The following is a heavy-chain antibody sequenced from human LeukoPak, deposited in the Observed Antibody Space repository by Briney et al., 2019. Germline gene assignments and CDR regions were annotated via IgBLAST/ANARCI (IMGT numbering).Heavy chain of an antibody. CDR2: INHSGST. J-gene: IGHJ4*02. D-gene: IGHD3-22*01. V-gene: IGHV4-34*01. Sequence: KSSETLSLTCAVYGGSFSGYYWSWIRQPPGKGLEWIGEINHSGSTNYNPSLKSRVTISVDTSKNQFSLKLSSVTAADTAVYYCARTPKYYYDSRGRLDYWGQGTLVTVSS. CDR3: ARTPKYYYDSRGRLDY. CDR1: GGSFSGYY.